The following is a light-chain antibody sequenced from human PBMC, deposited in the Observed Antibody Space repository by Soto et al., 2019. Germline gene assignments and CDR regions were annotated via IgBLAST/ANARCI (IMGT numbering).Light chain of an antibody. V-gene: IGKV3-15*01. J-gene: IGKJ1*01. Sequence: IVITQSPATLSVSPGEKATLSRRASQDIYNNLAWYQQRPGQAPRLLIYRASPRATGVPARFSGSGSGTEFTLTISSLQSEDFTVYSCLQYHNLWAFGQGTKVEIK. CDR3: LQYHNLWA. CDR2: RAS. CDR1: QDIYNN.